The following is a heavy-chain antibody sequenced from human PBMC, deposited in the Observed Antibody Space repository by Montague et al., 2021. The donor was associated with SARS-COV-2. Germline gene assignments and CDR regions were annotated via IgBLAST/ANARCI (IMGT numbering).Heavy chain of an antibody. Sequence: PVLGKPTQTLTLTCTFSGFSLSTSGMCVSWIRQPPGKALEWLARIDWDDDKYYSTSLKTRLTISKDTSKNQVVLTMTNMDTVDTATYYCARIPYDIFTGLIYGMDVWGQGTTVTVSS. V-gene: IGHV2-70*11. D-gene: IGHD3-9*01. CDR1: GFSLSTSGMC. CDR3: ARIPYDIFTGLIYGMDV. CDR2: IDWDDDK. J-gene: IGHJ6*02.